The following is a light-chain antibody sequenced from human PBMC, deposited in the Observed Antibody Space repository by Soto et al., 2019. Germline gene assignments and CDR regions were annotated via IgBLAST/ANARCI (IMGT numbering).Light chain of an antibody. J-gene: IGLJ1*01. CDR2: EVT. Sequence: SALTQPASVSGSPGQSITISCTGTRHDVGGYNYVSWYQQYPGKSPKLLIYEVTHRPSGVSNRFSGSKSGNTASLTISGLQXEDEADYYCSSYTISNTLPFVFGTGTKVTVL. CDR3: SSYTISNTLPFV. CDR1: RHDVGGYNY. V-gene: IGLV2-14*01.